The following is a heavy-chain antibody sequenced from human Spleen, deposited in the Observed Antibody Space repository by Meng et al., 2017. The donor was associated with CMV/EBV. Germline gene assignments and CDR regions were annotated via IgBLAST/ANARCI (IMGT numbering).Heavy chain of an antibody. Sequence: SGGSLSNYPINWVRQAPGQGLEWMGGIIPIYGSTNYAQNLQGRVTITTDKSTTTAYMELTSLRSEDTAVYYCARAVRGAWELLSYFDYWGQGTLVTVSS. CDR3: ARAVRGAWELLSYFDY. J-gene: IGHJ4*02. CDR2: IIPIYGST. V-gene: IGHV1-69*05. D-gene: IGHD1-26*01. CDR1: GGSLSNYP.